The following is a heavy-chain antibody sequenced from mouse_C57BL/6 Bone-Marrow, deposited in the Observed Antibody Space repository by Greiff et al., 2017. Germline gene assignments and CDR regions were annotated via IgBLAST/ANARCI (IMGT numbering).Heavy chain of an antibody. Sequence: VQLKESGPVLVKPGASVQMSCKASGYTFTDYYMNWVKQSPGQSLEWIGVLHPYHGGTSYNQKFKGKATLTVDPSSSTAYMELNSLTSEDSAVYYGARSHYYYGSSYRYWGQGTTLTVSS. D-gene: IGHD1-1*01. J-gene: IGHJ2*01. V-gene: IGHV1-19*01. CDR2: LHPYHGGT. CDR3: ARSHYYYGSSYRY. CDR1: GYTFTDYY.